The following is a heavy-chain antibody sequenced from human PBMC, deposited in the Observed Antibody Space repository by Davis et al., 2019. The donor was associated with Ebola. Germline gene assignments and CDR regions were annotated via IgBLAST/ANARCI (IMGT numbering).Heavy chain of an antibody. V-gene: IGHV1-18*04. CDR3: ARGYFRYFDL. CDR1: GYTFTSYY. Sequence: AASVKVSCKASGYTFTSYYMHWVRQAPGQGLEWMGWISAYNGNTNYAQKLQGRVTMTTDTSTSTAYMELRSLRSDDTAVYYCARGYFRYFDLWGRGTLVTVSS. CDR2: ISAYNGNT. D-gene: IGHD1-1*01. J-gene: IGHJ2*01.